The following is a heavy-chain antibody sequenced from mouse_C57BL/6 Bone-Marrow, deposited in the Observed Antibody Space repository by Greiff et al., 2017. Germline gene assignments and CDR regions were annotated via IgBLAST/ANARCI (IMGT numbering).Heavy chain of an antibody. V-gene: IGHV1-19*01. J-gene: IGHJ4*01. CDR2: INPYNGGT. CDR1: GYTFTDYY. D-gene: IGHD2-3*01. Sequence: VQLQQSGPVLVKPGASVKMSCKASGYTFTDYYMNWVKQSHGKSLEWIGVINPYNGGTSYNQKFKGKATLTVDKSSSTAYMELNSLTSEDSAVYYCARLIDGYFYAMDYWGQGTSVTVSS. CDR3: ARLIDGYFYAMDY.